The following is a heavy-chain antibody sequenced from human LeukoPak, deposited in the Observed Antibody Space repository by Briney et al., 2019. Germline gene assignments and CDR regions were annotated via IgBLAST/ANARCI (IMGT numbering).Heavy chain of an antibody. CDR2: ITSSGSYI. J-gene: IGHJ6*03. CDR1: GFTFSSYN. D-gene: IGHD1-26*01. Sequence: GGSLRLSCAASGFTFSSYNMNWVRQAPGKGLEWVSSITSSGSYIYYADSVKGRFTISRDNAKNSLYLQMNSLRAEDTAVYYCARDPYSGSYGDYYYYYMDLWGQGATVTISS. CDR3: ARDPYSGSYGDYYYYYMDL. V-gene: IGHV3-21*01.